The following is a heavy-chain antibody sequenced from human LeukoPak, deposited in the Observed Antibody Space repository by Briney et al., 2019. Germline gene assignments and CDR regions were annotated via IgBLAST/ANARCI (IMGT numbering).Heavy chain of an antibody. D-gene: IGHD5-18*01. Sequence: NPGGSLRLSCAASGFTFSDYYMSWIRQAPGKGLEWVSYISSSGSTIYYADSVKGRFTISRDNAKNSLYLQMNSLRAEDTAVYYCARDHLPRRGPYSYGYYWFDPWDQGTLVTVSS. CDR1: GFTFSDYY. CDR3: ARDHLPRRGPYSYGYYWFDP. V-gene: IGHV3-11*01. CDR2: ISSSGSTI. J-gene: IGHJ5*02.